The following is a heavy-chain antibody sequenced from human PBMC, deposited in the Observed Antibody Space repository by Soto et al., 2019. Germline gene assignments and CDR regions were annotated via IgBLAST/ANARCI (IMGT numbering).Heavy chain of an antibody. J-gene: IGHJ6*02. CDR3: ARAADCSSTSCYAGNVPKTVYYYYGMDV. CDR1: GYTFTSYG. Sequence: ASVKVSCKASGYTFTSYGISWVRQAPGQGLEWMGWISAYNGNTNYAQKLQGRVTMTTDTSTSTAYMELRSLRSDDTAVYYCARAADCSSTSCYAGNVPKTVYYYYGMDVWGQGTTVTVS. CDR2: ISAYNGNT. D-gene: IGHD2-2*01. V-gene: IGHV1-18*01.